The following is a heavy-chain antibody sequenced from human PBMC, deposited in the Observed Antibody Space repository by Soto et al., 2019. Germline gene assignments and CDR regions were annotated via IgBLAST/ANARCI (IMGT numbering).Heavy chain of an antibody. D-gene: IGHD1-26*01. V-gene: IGHV3-21*02. CDR3: TRDQGGSYDSWFDP. CDR2: ISSGSDFI. J-gene: IGHJ5*02. Sequence: EVQVVESGGGLVKPGGSLRLSCNFSFSMYSMDCVRQAPGKGLEWVASISSGSDFIKYADSVKGRFTISRDNTKNSVSLQMSSLRVEDTAMYYCTRDQGGSYDSWFDPWGRGTLVTVSS. CDR1: FSMYS.